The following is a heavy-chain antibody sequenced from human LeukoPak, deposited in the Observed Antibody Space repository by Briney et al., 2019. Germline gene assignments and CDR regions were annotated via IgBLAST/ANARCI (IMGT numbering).Heavy chain of an antibody. Sequence: SETLSLTCAVYGGSFSGYYWSWIRQPPGKGLEWIGEINHSGSTNYNPSLKSRVTISVDTSKNQFSLKLSSVTAADTAVYYCARGVPIPPYDFWSGYHYYYYMDVWGKGTTVTVSS. D-gene: IGHD3-3*01. CDR2: INHSGST. CDR3: ARGVPIPPYDFWSGYHYYYYMDV. CDR1: GGSFSGYY. V-gene: IGHV4-34*01. J-gene: IGHJ6*03.